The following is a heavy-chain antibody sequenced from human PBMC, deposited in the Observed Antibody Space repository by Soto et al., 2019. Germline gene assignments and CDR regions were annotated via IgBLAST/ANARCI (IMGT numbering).Heavy chain of an antibody. CDR2: INAGNGNT. Sequence: QVQLVQSGAEEMKPGASVKVSCKASGYTLTRYSIHWVRQAPGQRLEWMGWINAGNGNTKFSHKFQGRVTITRDTSASTAYMELRGLRSEDTAVYYCAILGTYYFDNSDNYFDFWGQGTLVTVSS. J-gene: IGHJ4*02. CDR1: GYTLTRYS. D-gene: IGHD3-22*01. V-gene: IGHV1-3*05. CDR3: AILGTYYFDNSDNYFDF.